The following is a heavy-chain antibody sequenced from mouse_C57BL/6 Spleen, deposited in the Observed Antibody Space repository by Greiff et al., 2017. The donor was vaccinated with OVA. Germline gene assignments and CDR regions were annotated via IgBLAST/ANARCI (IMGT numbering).Heavy chain of an antibody. CDR3: ESGGGSSPYYAMDY. CDR1: GYTFTSYW. Sequence: QVQLQQPGAELVKPGASVKLSCKASGYTFTSYWMHWVKQRPGRGLEWIGRIDPNSGGTDYNEKFKSKATLTVDKPSSTAYMQLSSLTSKASAVYYCESGGGSSPYYAMDYWGQGTTVTVSS. V-gene: IGHV1-72*01. J-gene: IGHJ4*01. CDR2: IDPNSGGT. D-gene: IGHD1-1*01.